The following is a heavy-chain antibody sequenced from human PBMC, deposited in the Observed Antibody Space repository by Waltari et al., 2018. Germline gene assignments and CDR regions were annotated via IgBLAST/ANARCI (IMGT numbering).Heavy chain of an antibody. CDR1: GFLYNDYW. CDR3: TRNPGY. J-gene: IGHJ4*02. Sequence: EVQLVESGGGLVQPGGSLRLSCAVSGFLYNDYWMDWVRQAPGQGLVWVSRIKSDGTNIKYAESVRGRFTISRDSAKNTFYLQMNSLRAEDTAVYYCTRNPGYWGQGTLVTVAS. CDR2: IKSDGTNI. D-gene: IGHD2-15*01. V-gene: IGHV3-74*03.